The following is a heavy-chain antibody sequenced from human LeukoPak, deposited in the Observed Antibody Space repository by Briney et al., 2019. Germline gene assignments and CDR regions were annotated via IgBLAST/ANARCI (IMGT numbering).Heavy chain of an antibody. D-gene: IGHD3-22*01. CDR2: IRYDGSNK. J-gene: IGHJ4*02. CDR3: AKDSYYDSSGYYYGSTPH. Sequence: GGSLRLSCAASGFTFSSYGMHWVRQAPGKGLEWVAFIRYDGSNKYYADSVKGRFTISRDNSKNTLYLHVNSLRPEDTAVYYCAKDSYYDSSGYYYGSTPHWGQGTLVTVSS. CDR1: GFTFSSYG. V-gene: IGHV3-30*02.